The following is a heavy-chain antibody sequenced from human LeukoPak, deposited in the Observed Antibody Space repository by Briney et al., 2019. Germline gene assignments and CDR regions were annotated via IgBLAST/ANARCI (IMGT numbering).Heavy chain of an antibody. CDR1: GYTFTSYD. V-gene: IGHV1-8*01. CDR3: ARSALPDDAFDI. Sequence: ASVKVSCKASGYTFTSYDINWLRQATGQALEWMGWMNPNSGNTGYAQKFQGRVTMTRNTSISTAYMELSSLRSEDTAVYYCARSALPDDAFDIWGQGTMVTVSS. CDR2: MNPNSGNT. J-gene: IGHJ3*02. D-gene: IGHD1-14*01.